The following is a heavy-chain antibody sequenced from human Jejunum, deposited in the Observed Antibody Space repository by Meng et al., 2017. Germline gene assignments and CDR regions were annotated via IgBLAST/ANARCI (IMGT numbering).Heavy chain of an antibody. Sequence: VWLVVSGGGLVQHGGSLRLSCAVSGFTFSSYYMDWVRQAPGTGLEWVARSRNQANGFTTDYAASVTGRFSISRDDSKNSLYLQMNSLKTEDTAVYYCIRRISEAGYFGYWGQGTLVTVSS. V-gene: IGHV3-72*01. CDR1: GFTFSSYY. J-gene: IGHJ4*02. CDR3: IRRISEAGYFGY. CDR2: SRNQANGFTT. D-gene: IGHD6-13*01.